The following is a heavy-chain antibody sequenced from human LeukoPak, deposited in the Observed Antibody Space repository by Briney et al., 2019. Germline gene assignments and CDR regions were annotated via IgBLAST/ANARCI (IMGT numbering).Heavy chain of an antibody. CDR3: ARDTTLDEGSSRYGFDY. CDR2: VYNGGT. Sequence: SETLSLTCSVSGGSFSRYSWNWIRQPPGKRLDWIGYVYNGGTNYNPSLKSRLTMSVDTSKKRFSLTLTSVNAADTAVYYCARDTTLDEGSSRYGFDYWGQGTLVTVSS. CDR1: GGSFSRYS. J-gene: IGHJ4*02. V-gene: IGHV4-59*01. D-gene: IGHD6-13*01.